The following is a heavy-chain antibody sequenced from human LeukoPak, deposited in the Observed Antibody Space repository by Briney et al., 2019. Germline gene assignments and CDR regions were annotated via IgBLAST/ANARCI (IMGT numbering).Heavy chain of an antibody. CDR2: INPNSGGT. D-gene: IGHD3-9*01. CDR3: ARDYDILTGYYCPGY. V-gene: IGHV1-2*02. CDR1: GYTFTGYY. J-gene: IGHJ4*02. Sequence: ASVKVSCKASGYTFTGYYMHWVRQAPGQGLEWMGWINPNSGGTNYAQKFQGRVTMTRDTSISTAYMELSRPRSDDTAVYYCARDYDILTGYYCPGYWGQGTLVTVSS.